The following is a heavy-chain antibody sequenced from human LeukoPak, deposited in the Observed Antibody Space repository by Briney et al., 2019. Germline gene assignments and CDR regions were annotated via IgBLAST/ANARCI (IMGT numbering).Heavy chain of an antibody. CDR1: GGSISSGDYY. J-gene: IGHJ3*02. CDR3: ARTNQISETAFDI. D-gene: IGHD1-14*01. V-gene: IGHV4-61*08. Sequence: SQTLSLTCTVSGGSISSGDYYWSWIRQPPGKGLEWIGYILSSGSTNYNPSVKSRVTISVDTSKNQFSLKLSSVTAADTAVYYCARTNQISETAFDIWGQGTMVIVTS. CDR2: ILSSGST.